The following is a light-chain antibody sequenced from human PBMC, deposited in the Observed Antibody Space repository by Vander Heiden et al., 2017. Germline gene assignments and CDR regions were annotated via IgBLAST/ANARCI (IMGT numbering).Light chain of an antibody. CDR1: SSNIGNNA. CDR3: AAWDDSPKGVI. V-gene: IGLV1-36*01. CDR2: YDD. J-gene: IGLJ2*01. Sequence: QSVLTQPPSVSEAPRQRVTISCSGSSSNIGNNAVNWYQQLPGKAPKLLIYYDDLLSPGVSDRFSGSKSGTSASLAISGLQSEDEADYYCAAWDDSPKGVIFGGGTKLTVL.